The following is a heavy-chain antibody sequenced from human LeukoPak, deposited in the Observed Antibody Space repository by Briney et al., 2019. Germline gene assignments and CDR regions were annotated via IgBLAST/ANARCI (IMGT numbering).Heavy chain of an antibody. CDR1: GGSISGYY. Sequence: SETLSLTCTVSGGSISGYYWNWIRQPAGKGLEWIGRMFSIENANYNPSLKSRITMSVDTSNNQFSLKMNSVTAADTAVYYCVREDYCSGGTCHYYWNFDLWGRGTLVTVSS. J-gene: IGHJ2*01. D-gene: IGHD2-15*01. CDR3: VREDYCSGGTCHYYWNFDL. V-gene: IGHV4-4*07. CDR2: MFSIENA.